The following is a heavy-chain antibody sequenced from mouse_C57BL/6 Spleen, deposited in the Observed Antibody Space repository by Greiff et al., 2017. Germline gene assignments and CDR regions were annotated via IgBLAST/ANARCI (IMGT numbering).Heavy chain of an antibody. J-gene: IGHJ1*03. V-gene: IGHV1-18*01. Sequence: VQLQQSGPELVKPGASVKIPCKASGYTFTDYNMDWVKQSHGKSLEWIGDINPNNGGTIYNQKFKGKATLTVDKSSSTAYMELRRLTSEDTAVYYCARSYYYGSSYEYFDVWGTGTTVTVSS. CDR3: ARSYYYGSSYEYFDV. D-gene: IGHD1-1*01. CDR1: GYTFTDYN. CDR2: INPNNGGT.